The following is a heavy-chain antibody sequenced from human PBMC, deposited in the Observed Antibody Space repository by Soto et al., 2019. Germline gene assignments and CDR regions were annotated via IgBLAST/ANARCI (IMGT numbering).Heavy chain of an antibody. J-gene: IGHJ4*02. CDR1: GFTFSSYS. Sequence: GGSLRLSCAASGFTFSSYSMNWVRQAPGKGLEWVSYISSSSSTIYYADSVKGRFTISRDNAMNSLYLQMNSLRAEDTVVYYCARVPFTMVRGVPLGDYWGQGTLVTVSS. CDR2: ISSSSSTI. V-gene: IGHV3-48*01. CDR3: ARVPFTMVRGVPLGDY. D-gene: IGHD3-10*01.